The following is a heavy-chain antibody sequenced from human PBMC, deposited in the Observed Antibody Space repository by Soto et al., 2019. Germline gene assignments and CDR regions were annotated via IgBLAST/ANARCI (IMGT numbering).Heavy chain of an antibody. Sequence: QVQLQESGPGLVKPSQTLSLTCTVSGGSISSGDYYWSWIRQHPGQGLEWIGYIYYSGSTYYNPSLKSRLTITVDKSTNQFYLKLSTVTAADTAVYYCARADCSGGSCYGHPGYYFDVWGQGTLVTVSS. J-gene: IGHJ4*02. CDR2: IYYSGST. V-gene: IGHV4-31*03. D-gene: IGHD2-15*01. CDR3: ARADCSGGSCYGHPGYYFDV. CDR1: GGSISSGDYY.